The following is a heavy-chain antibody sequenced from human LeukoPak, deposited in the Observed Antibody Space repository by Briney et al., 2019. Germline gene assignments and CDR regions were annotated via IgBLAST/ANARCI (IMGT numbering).Heavy chain of an antibody. CDR1: GFTFSDSA. V-gene: IGHV3-73*01. CDR3: ARPPQHHIVGGDDAFDI. CDR2: IRNKGDNYAT. D-gene: IGHD3-22*01. Sequence: GGSLKLSCAASGFTFSDSAMYWVRQASGEGLEWIGRIRNKGDNYATIYAASVKGRFTISRDDSKNTAYLQMNSLRAEDTAVYYCARPPQHHIVGGDDAFDIWGQGTMVTVSS. J-gene: IGHJ3*02.